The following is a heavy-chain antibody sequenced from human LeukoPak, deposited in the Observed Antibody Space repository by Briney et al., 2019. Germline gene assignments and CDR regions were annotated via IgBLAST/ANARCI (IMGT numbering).Heavy chain of an antibody. Sequence: GGSLRLSCAASGFTFSNCWMTWVPQAPGKGREWVANIKQDGNEKYYVDSVKGRFTVSRDNAKNSLYLQMNSLRAEDTAVYYCARGYSDSSGIDYWGQGTLVTVSS. CDR3: ARGYSDSSGIDY. V-gene: IGHV3-7*04. CDR1: GFTFSNCW. J-gene: IGHJ4*02. CDR2: IKQDGNEK. D-gene: IGHD3-22*01.